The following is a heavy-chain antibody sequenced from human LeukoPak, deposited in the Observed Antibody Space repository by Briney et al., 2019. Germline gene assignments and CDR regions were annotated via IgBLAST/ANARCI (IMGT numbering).Heavy chain of an antibody. V-gene: IGHV4-4*07. CDR2: IYASGST. CDR3: VSRGGGY. D-gene: IGHD3-16*01. CDR1: GGSISSNY. Sequence: SETLSLTCTVSGGSISSNYWTWIRQSAGKGLEWIGRIYASGSTNYNPSLKSRVTMSLDTSKNQFSLKLSSVTAADTAVYYCVSRGGGYWGQGTLVTVSS. J-gene: IGHJ4*02.